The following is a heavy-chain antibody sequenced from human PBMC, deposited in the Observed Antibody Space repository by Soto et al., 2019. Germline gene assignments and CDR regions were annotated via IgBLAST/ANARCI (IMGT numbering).Heavy chain of an antibody. CDR2: ISGSGGST. CDR1: GFTFSSYA. V-gene: IGHV3-23*01. D-gene: IGHD3-22*01. CDR3: AKVPHYYDSSGYYYYFDY. Sequence: GGSLRLSCAASGFTFSSYAMSWVRQAPGKGLEWVSAISGSGGSTYYADSVKGRFTISRDNSKNTLYLQMNSLRAEDTAVYYCAKVPHYYDSSGYYYYFDYWGQGTLVTVSS. J-gene: IGHJ4*02.